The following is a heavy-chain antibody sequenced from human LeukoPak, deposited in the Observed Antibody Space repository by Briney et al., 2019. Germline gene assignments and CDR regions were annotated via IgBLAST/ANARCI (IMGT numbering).Heavy chain of an antibody. J-gene: IGHJ4*02. Sequence: GGSLRLSCAASGFTFSTYALHWVRQAPGKGLEFVSGVNSNGGNTYYANSVKGRFTISRDNSKNTLYLQMGSLRPEDMAVYHWARVILTGYYYDSWGQRAPVTVSS. CDR3: ARVILTGYYYDS. CDR2: VNSNGGNT. D-gene: IGHD3-9*01. CDR1: GFTFSTYA. V-gene: IGHV3-64*01.